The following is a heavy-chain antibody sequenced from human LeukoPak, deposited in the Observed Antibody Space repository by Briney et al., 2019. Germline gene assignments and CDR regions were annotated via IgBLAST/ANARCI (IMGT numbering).Heavy chain of an antibody. CDR3: ARTPVVRGVSWDY. V-gene: IGHV3-30*01. Sequence: GGSLRLSCAASGFTFSSYPMHWVRQAPGKGLEWVAVISYDGGNKYYADSVKGRFTISRDKNTLYLQMNSLRAEDTAVYYCARTPVVRGVSWDYWGQGTLVTVSS. CDR1: GFTFSSYP. D-gene: IGHD3-10*01. J-gene: IGHJ4*02. CDR2: ISYDGGNK.